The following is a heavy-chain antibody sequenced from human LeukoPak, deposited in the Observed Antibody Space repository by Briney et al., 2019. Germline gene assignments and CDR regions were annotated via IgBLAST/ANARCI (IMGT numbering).Heavy chain of an antibody. V-gene: IGHV3-53*01. CDR2: LYTGGIR. CDR1: GFSVTNNY. D-gene: IGHD2-8*02. Sequence: GGSLRLSCEASGFSVTNNYMSWFRLAPGKGLEWVSVLYTGGIRYYAGFVRGRFTISRDNSKSTLSLQMNSLRAEDTAIYYCATYRQVLLPFESWGQGTLVTVSS. J-gene: IGHJ4*02. CDR3: ATYRQVLLPFES.